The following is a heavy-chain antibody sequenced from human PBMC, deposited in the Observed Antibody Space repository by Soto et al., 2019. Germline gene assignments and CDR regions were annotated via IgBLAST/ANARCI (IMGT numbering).Heavy chain of an antibody. CDR1: GFTFSSYS. V-gene: IGHV3-48*01. D-gene: IGHD3-10*01. Sequence: PGGSLGLSCAAYGFTFSSYSMNWVRQAPGKGLEWVSYISSSSSTIYYADSVKGRFTISRDNAKNSLYLQMNSLRAEDTAVYYCARDDYYGSGSYLRTYYYGMDVWGQGTTVTVSS. J-gene: IGHJ6*02. CDR3: ARDDYYGSGSYLRTYYYGMDV. CDR2: ISSSSSTI.